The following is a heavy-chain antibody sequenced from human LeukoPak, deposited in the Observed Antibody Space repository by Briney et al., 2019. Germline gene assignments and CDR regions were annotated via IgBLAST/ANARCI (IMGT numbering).Heavy chain of an antibody. CDR3: AKAVYADFQSTVDY. V-gene: IGHV3-9*01. J-gene: IGHJ4*02. CDR1: GFSFEDYA. Sequence: PGRSLRLSCAASGFSFEDYAMHWVRQPPGKGLEWVSGVSGNSGNVGYADSVKGRFTISRDNTKNFLYLQMSSLRAEDTALYYCAKAVYADFQSTVDYWDRGTLVTVSS. CDR2: VSGNSGNV. D-gene: IGHD4-17*01.